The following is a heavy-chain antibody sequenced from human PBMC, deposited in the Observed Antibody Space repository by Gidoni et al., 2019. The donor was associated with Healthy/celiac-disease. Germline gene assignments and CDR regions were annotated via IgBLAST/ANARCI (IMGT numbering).Heavy chain of an antibody. V-gene: IGHV3-23*01. Sequence: EVQLLESGGGLVQPGGSLRLSCAASGFTFSSYAMSWVRQAPGKGLEWVSAISGSGGSTYYADSVKGRFTISRDNSKNTLYLQMNSLRAEDTAVYYCAKDTPLSSGWYPGAFDIWGQGTMVTVSS. J-gene: IGHJ3*02. CDR2: ISGSGGST. CDR3: AKDTPLSSGWYPGAFDI. D-gene: IGHD6-19*01. CDR1: GFTFSSYA.